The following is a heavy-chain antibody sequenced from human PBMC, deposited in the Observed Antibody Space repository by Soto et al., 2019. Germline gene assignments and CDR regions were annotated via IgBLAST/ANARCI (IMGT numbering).Heavy chain of an antibody. D-gene: IGHD1-26*01. CDR1: GYTFTGYY. CDR3: ARAVVGATRVFDY. Sequence: ASVKVSCKASGYTFTGYYMHWVRQAPGQGLEWMGWINPNSGGTNYAQKFQGWVTMTRDTSISTAYMELSRLRSDDTAVYYCARAVVGATRVFDYWGQGTLVTVSS. V-gene: IGHV1-2*04. J-gene: IGHJ4*02. CDR2: INPNSGGT.